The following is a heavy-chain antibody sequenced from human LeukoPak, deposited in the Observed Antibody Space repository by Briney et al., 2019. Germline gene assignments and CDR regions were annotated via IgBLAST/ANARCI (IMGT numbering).Heavy chain of an antibody. V-gene: IGHV3-21*01. J-gene: IGHJ4*02. Sequence: GGSLRLSCAASGFAFSSSDMNWVRQAPGKGLEWVSSITSSGYIYYVDSVKGRFTISRDNAKNSLSLQMNSLRAEDTAVYYCARDLNCFDYWGQGTLVTVSS. CDR1: GFAFSSSD. CDR2: ITSSGYI. CDR3: ARDLNCFDY.